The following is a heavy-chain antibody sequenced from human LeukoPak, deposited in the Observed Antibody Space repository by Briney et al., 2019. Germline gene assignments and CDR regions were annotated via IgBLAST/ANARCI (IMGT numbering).Heavy chain of an antibody. J-gene: IGHJ5*02. CDR2: INPNSGGT. V-gene: IGHV1-2*02. CDR1: GYTFTGYY. D-gene: IGHD5-18*01. Sequence: ASVKVSCKASGYTFTGYYMHWVRQAPGQGLEWMGWINPNSGGTNYAQKFQGRVTMTRDTSISTDYMELSRLRSDDTAVYYCASDAIIGYSYNWFDPWGQGTLVTVSS. CDR3: ASDAIIGYSYNWFDP.